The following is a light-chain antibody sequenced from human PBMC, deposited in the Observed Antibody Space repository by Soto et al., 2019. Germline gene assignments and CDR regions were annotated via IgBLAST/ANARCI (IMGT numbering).Light chain of an antibody. J-gene: IGKJ2*01. V-gene: IGKV3-11*01. CDR2: DAS. CDR1: QSVSSY. CDR3: QQRSNWTPYT. Sequence: EIVLTQSPATLSLSPGDRATLSCRASQSVSSYLAWFQQKPGQAPRLLIYDASTRATGIPARFSGSGSGTDFTLTISSLEPEHFAVYYCQQRSNWTPYTFGQGTTLEIK.